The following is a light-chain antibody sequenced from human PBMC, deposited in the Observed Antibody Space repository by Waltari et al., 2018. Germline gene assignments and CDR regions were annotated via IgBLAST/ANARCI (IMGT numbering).Light chain of an antibody. Sequence: QSVLPPPPSVPGPAGQRVTISCTRSSSTIGAVYDVPWYQQLPGTAPKPLISGNSNRPSGVPDRFSGSKSGTSASLAITGLQAEDEADYYCQSYDSSLSGGVFGGGTKLTVL. CDR1: SSTIGAVYD. V-gene: IGLV1-40*01. CDR2: GNS. J-gene: IGLJ2*01. CDR3: QSYDSSLSGGV.